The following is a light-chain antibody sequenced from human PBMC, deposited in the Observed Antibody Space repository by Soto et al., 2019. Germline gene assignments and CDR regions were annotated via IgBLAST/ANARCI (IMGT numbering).Light chain of an antibody. CDR3: SSYTSSSTLYV. CDR2: DVS. CDR1: RRDVVCYNY. V-gene: IGLV2-14*01. J-gene: IGLJ1*01. Sequence: SALTQTASVSRSPDQKITISCTGTRRDVVCYNYFSWYQQHPGKAPKLRIYDVSNRSSGVSNRFSGSKSGNTASLSISWLQAEDEADYFCSSYTSSSTLYVFGTGTKVTV.